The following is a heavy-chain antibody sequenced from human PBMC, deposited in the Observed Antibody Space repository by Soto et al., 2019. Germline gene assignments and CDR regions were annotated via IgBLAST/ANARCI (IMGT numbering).Heavy chain of an antibody. CDR1: GGSNSSSSYY. J-gene: IGHJ6*02. CDR3: ASGFSGSYFLPVAYGMDV. D-gene: IGHD1-26*01. CDR2: IYYSGST. Sequence: SETLSLTCTVSGGSNSSSSYYWGCIRQHPGKGLEWIGSIYYSGSTYYNPSLKSRVTISVDTSKNQFSLKLSSVTAADTAVYYCASGFSGSYFLPVAYGMDVWGQGTTVT. V-gene: IGHV4-39*01.